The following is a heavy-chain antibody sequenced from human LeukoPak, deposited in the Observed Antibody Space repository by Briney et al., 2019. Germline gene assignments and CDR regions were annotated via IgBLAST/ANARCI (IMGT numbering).Heavy chain of an antibody. J-gene: IGHJ5*02. CDR2: ISYDGSNK. CDR1: GFTFRNYV. CDR3: ARGAYGDYERGNWFDP. V-gene: IGHV3-30-3*01. Sequence: PGGSLRHSCAASGFTFRNYVIHWVRQAPGKGLEWVAVISYDGSNKYYADSVKGQFTISRDNSKNTLYLQMNSLRAEDTAVYYCARGAYGDYERGNWFDPWGQGTLVTVSS. D-gene: IGHD4-17*01.